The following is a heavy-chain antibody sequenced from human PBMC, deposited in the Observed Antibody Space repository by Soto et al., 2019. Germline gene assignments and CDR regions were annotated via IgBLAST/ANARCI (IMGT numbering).Heavy chain of an antibody. CDR3: ARHRIAAAVAYNWFDP. CDR2: IYYSGST. CDR1: GGSISSSSYY. J-gene: IGHJ5*02. V-gene: IGHV4-39*01. Sequence: QLQLQESGPGLVKPSETLSLTCTVSGGSISSSSYYWGWIRQPPGKGLEWIGSIYYSGSTYYNPSLKSRFTISVDTSKNQFSLKLSSVTAADTAVYYCARHRIAAAVAYNWFDPWGQGTLVTVSS. D-gene: IGHD6-13*01.